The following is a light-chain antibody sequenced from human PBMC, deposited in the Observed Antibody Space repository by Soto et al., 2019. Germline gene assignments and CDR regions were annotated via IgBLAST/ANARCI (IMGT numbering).Light chain of an antibody. Sequence: QSVLTQPASVSGSPGQSITISCTGTSSDVGGYNYVSWYQQHPGKAPKLIIYDVSNRPSGVSNRFSGSKSGNTASLTISGLQDEDEADYYCSSYTSSRTYVFGTGTKVTVL. CDR2: DVS. J-gene: IGLJ1*01. V-gene: IGLV2-14*01. CDR1: SSDVGGYNY. CDR3: SSYTSSRTYV.